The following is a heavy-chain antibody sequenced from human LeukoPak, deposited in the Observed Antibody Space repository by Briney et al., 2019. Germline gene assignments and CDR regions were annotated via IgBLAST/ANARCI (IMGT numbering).Heavy chain of an antibody. V-gene: IGHV5-51*01. CDR1: GYTFTSYW. CDR2: IYPGDSDT. CDR3: ARQGAGIAAAGTGEFDY. J-gene: IGHJ4*02. D-gene: IGHD6-13*01. Sequence: GESLKISCKGSGYTFTSYWIAWVRQMPGKGLEWMGIIYPGDSDTRYSPSFQGQVTISADKSISTAYLQWSSLKASDTAMYYCARQGAGIAAAGTGEFDYWGQGTLVTVSS.